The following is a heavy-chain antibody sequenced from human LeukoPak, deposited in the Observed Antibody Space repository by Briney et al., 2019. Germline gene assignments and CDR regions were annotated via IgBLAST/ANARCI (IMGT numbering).Heavy chain of an antibody. J-gene: IGHJ3*02. D-gene: IGHD3-9*01. Sequence: KPSETLSLTCTVSSGSISTSNYYWGWVRQPPGKALEWIGNIFYSGSTYYNPSLKSRVTISVDTSKNQFSLKLSSVTAADTAVYYCASPQYDILTGYYALPVGAFDIWGQGTMVTVSS. CDR1: SGSISTSNYY. CDR3: ASPQYDILTGYYALPVGAFDI. CDR2: IFYSGST. V-gene: IGHV4-39*01.